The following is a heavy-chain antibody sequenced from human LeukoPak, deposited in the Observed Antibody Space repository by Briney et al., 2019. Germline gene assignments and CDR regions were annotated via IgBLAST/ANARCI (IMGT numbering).Heavy chain of an antibody. V-gene: IGHV3-21*01. D-gene: IGHD6-13*01. J-gene: IGHJ4*02. CDR1: GFTFSSYT. CDR3: ARDASSSCFDY. CDR2: ISSSNTYI. Sequence: GGSLRLSCAASGFTFSSYTMNWVRQAPGKGLEWVSSISSSNTYIYYADSVKGRFTISRDNAKNSLYLQMNSLRAEDTAVYYCARDASSSCFDYWGQGTLVTVSS.